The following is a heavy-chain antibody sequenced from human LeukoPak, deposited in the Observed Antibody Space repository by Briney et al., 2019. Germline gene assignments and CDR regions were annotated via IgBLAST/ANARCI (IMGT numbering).Heavy chain of an antibody. Sequence: SETLSLTCTVSGGSISSYYWSWIRQPPGKGLEWIGYIYYSGSTNYNPSLKSRVTISVDTSKNQFSLKLSSVTAADTAVHYCARDLVPGTTGYWGQGTLVTVSS. D-gene: IGHD1-1*01. J-gene: IGHJ4*02. CDR2: IYYSGST. V-gene: IGHV4-59*01. CDR3: ARDLVPGTTGY. CDR1: GGSISSYY.